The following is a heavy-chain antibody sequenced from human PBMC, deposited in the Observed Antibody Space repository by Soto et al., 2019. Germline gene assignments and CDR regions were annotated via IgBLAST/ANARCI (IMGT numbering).Heavy chain of an antibody. CDR2: ISFDERTV. V-gene: IGHV3-30*03. D-gene: IGHD6-13*01. CDR1: GFTFSNYG. Sequence: GGSLRLSCAASGFTFSNYGMHWVRQAPGKGLEWLAVISFDERTVYYADSVRGRCTLSRDNSQNTVNLQMNGLRSDDTAVYYCARFGYSRSWSGVTPWWYFDYWGQGTLVTVSS. J-gene: IGHJ4*02. CDR3: ARFGYSRSWSGVTPWWYFDY.